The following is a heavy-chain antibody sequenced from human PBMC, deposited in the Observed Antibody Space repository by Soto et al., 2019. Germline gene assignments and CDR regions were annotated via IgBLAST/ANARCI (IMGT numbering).Heavy chain of an antibody. CDR3: ARTDRDFYGLDV. CDR2: ISAAGDP. J-gene: IGHJ6*02. V-gene: IGHV3-13*05. Sequence: EVQLVESGGGLVQPGGSLRLSCEASGFTFRNYDMHWVRQGTGKGLEWVSGISAAGDPDYADSVEGRFTISRENAQNSFFLQMNXXXXXDTAVYYCARTDRDFYGLDVWGQWTTVIVSS. CDR1: GFTFRNYD.